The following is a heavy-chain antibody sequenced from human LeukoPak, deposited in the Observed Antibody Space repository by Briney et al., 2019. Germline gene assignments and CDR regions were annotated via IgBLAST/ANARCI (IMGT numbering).Heavy chain of an antibody. Sequence: ETLSLTRTVSGGSISTYYGNWIRQPPGKGLEWIGYIYYSGSTNYNPSLKSRVTISVDTSKNQFSLKLSSVTAADTAVYYCAASIAVAGTPFDYWGQGTLVTVSS. J-gene: IGHJ4*02. V-gene: IGHV4-59*01. CDR2: IYYSGST. CDR3: AASIAVAGTPFDY. CDR1: GGSISTYY. D-gene: IGHD6-19*01.